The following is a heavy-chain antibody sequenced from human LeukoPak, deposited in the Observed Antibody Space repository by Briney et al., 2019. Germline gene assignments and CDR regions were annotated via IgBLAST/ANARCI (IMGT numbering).Heavy chain of an antibody. J-gene: IGHJ4*02. CDR3: VRSGYCSTGTCYSDYFDY. Sequence: PGGSLRLSCAVSGFTASDHYMGWVRQAPGKGLEWVGRTRNKINGYTTEYAASVKGRFTISTDASKNSLYLQMNSLKTEDTAVYYCVRSGYCSTGTCYSDYFDYWGQGTLVTVS. CDR1: GFTASDHY. CDR2: TRNKINGYTT. V-gene: IGHV3-72*01. D-gene: IGHD2-15*01.